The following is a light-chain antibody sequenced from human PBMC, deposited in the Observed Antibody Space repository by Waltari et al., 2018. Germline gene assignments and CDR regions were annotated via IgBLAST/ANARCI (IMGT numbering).Light chain of an antibody. Sequence: QSALTQPASVSGSPGQSITISCTGTSGDIGNYKFASWYQQEPGRAPKLILYDVSQRPAGVSNRCSGSKSGNTASLTISGVQAEDEADYYCSSYTTTSSWVFGGGTKLTVL. CDR1: SGDIGNYKF. J-gene: IGLJ3*02. CDR3: SSYTTTSSWV. CDR2: DVS. V-gene: IGLV2-14*01.